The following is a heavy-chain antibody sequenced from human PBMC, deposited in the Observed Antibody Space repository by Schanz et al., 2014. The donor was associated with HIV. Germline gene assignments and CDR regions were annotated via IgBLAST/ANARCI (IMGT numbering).Heavy chain of an antibody. V-gene: IGHV4-34*01. D-gene: IGHD2-21*02. CDR3: ARGDFGGNSVDY. Sequence: QVQLQQWGAGLLKPSETLNLTCAVYGGSFRGYYWTWIRQFPGVGLEWIGGVRHTGGTNYNPSLKSRVTMPMDPSKNHFSLKLTSVTAADTAVYFCARGDFGGNSVDYWGHGNLVTVSA. CDR2: VRHTGGT. J-gene: IGHJ4*01. CDR1: GGSFRGYY.